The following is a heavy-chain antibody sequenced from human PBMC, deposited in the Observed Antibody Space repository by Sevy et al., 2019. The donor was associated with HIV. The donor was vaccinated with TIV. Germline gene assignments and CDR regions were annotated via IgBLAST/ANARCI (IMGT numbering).Heavy chain of an antibody. CDR1: GFTFSDHY. CDR2: CRNNAKSYST. D-gene: IGHD3-10*01. J-gene: IGHJ6*02. V-gene: IGHV3-72*01. Sequence: GGSLRLSCVASGFTFSDHYMDWVRQAPGKGLEWVGRCRNNAKSYSTEHAASVKGRFIISRDDSKNLLYLQMNSLKTEDTAVYYCARIQGKGYYGMDVWGQGTTVTVSS. CDR3: ARIQGKGYYGMDV.